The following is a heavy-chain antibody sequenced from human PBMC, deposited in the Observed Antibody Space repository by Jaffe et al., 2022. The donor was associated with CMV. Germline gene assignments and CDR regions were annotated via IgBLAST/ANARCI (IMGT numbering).Heavy chain of an antibody. CDR1: GGSISSSSYY. CDR2: IYYSGST. J-gene: IGHJ5*02. D-gene: IGHD2-21*02. V-gene: IGHV4-39*01. CDR3: ARQPLLIVVVTASEWFDP. Sequence: QLQLQESGPGLVKPSETLSLTCTVSGGSISSSSYYWGWIRQPPGKGLEWIGSIYYSGSTYYNPSLKSRVTISVDTSKNQFSLKLSSVTAADTAVYYCARQPLLIVVVTASEWFDPWGQGTLVTVSS.